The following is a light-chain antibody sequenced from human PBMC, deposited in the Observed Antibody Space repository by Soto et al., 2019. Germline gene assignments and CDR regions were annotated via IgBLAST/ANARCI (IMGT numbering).Light chain of an antibody. CDR3: QQYNNWPLT. CDR1: QSVSNN. Sequence: EIVMTQSPATLSVSPGERATLSCRASQSVSNNLAWYQQKPGQAPGLLIYGASTRATGIPARFSGSGSGTEFTLTISSLQSEDFAVYYCQQYNNWPLTFGPGTKVDIK. J-gene: IGKJ3*01. V-gene: IGKV3-15*01. CDR2: GAS.